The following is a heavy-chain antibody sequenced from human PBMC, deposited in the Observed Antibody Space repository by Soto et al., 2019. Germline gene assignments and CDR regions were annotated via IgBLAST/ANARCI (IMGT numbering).Heavy chain of an antibody. CDR2: LDSEGGNT. J-gene: IGHJ6*03. Sequence: EVQLVESGGALVQPGGSLRLSCAAPGFTFSNYWMYWVRQAPGKGLVWVSRLDSEGGNTLYADSVKGRFTISRDNARNTLYLQMDSLRGADTAVYYCAAYRGRVIKSDIIFTATHMGVWGKGTTVSVSS. D-gene: IGHD2-21*01. V-gene: IGHV3-74*01. CDR1: GFTFSNYW. CDR3: AAYRGRVIKSDIIFTATHMGV.